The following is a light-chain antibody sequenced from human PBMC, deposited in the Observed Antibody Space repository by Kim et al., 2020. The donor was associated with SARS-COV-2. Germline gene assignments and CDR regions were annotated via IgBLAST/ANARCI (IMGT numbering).Light chain of an antibody. CDR2: GAS. Sequence: DIVLTQSPGTLSLSPGERATLSCRASQSISSSYLVWFQQKPGQPPRLLIYGASNRATGIPDRFRGSGSGTDFTLIINRLEPEDFAVYYCHQYGSAPWGFGQGTKVDIK. CDR3: HQYGSAPWG. V-gene: IGKV3-20*01. J-gene: IGKJ1*01. CDR1: QSISSSY.